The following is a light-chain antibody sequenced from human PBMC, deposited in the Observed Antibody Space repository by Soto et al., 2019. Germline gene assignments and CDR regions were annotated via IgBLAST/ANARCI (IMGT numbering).Light chain of an antibody. CDR3: QQRNNWPPSIT. V-gene: IGKV3-11*01. Sequence: EIVLTQSPATLSLSPGERATLSCRASQSVGGHLAWYQQKPGQAPRLLIYDASDRATGIPARFSGSGSETDFTLTISSLDPDDFAVYYCQQRNNWPPSITCGQGTRLEIK. CDR1: QSVGGH. CDR2: DAS. J-gene: IGKJ5*01.